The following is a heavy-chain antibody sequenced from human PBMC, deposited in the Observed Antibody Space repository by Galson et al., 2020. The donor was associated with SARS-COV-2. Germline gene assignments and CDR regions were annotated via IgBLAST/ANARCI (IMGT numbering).Heavy chain of an antibody. V-gene: IGHV3-9*01. D-gene: IGHD6-6*01. CDR2: ISWNSGSI. CDR3: ATLEGWYSSSSGLDY. CDR1: GFTFDDYA. Sequence: GGSLRLSCAASGFTFDDYAMHWVRQAPGKGLEWVSGISWNSGSIGYADSVKGRFTISRDNAKNSLYLQMNSLRAEDTALYYCATLEGWYSSSSGLDYWGQGTLVTVSS. J-gene: IGHJ4*02.